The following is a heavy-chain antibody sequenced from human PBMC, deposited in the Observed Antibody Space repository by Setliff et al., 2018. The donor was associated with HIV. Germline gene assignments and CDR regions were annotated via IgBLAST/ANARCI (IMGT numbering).Heavy chain of an antibody. CDR3: AKDRVSGWNNWFDP. V-gene: IGHV1-24*01. J-gene: IGHJ5*02. D-gene: IGHD6-19*01. CDR1: GYSLIALS. CDR2: FNREYGGT. Sequence: ASVKVSCKVSGYSLIALSMHWVRQTPGKGLEWMGRFNREYGGTIYSPNFQDRVTMTRDTSTSTVHMDLSSLRSEDTAIYYCAKDRVSGWNNWFDPWGQGTLVTVSS.